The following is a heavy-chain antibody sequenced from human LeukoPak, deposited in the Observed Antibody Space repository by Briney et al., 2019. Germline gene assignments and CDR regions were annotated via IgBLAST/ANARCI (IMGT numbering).Heavy chain of an antibody. CDR1: GFTFSSYA. D-gene: IGHD6-13*01. CDR2: ISGSGSGT. CDR3: AKSGSSSWREFEY. V-gene: IGHV3-23*01. J-gene: IGHJ4*02. Sequence: RRCLRLSCAASGFTFSSYAMNWVRQAPGNGLEWVSAISGSGSGTYYADSVKGRFTISRDNSKNTLFLQMNSLRAEDTAVYYCAKSGSSSWREFEYWGQGTLVTVSS.